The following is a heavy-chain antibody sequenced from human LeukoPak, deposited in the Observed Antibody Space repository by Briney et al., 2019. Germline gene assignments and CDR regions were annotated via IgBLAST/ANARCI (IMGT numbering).Heavy chain of an antibody. Sequence: GSLRLSCAGSGFTFSSYAMNWVRQGTGKWLEWVSLISGNGVSTYYADSVKGRFTISRDNSENTLYLQMNSLRAEDTAVYYCAKDRGFYGGNSFDYWGQGTLVTVSS. CDR3: AKDRGFYGGNSFDY. CDR1: GFTFSSYA. J-gene: IGHJ4*02. V-gene: IGHV3-23*01. CDR2: ISGNGVST. D-gene: IGHD4-23*01.